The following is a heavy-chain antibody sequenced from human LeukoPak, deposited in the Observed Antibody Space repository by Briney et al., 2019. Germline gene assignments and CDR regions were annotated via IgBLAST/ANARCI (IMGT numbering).Heavy chain of an antibody. CDR1: GFTFSSYS. D-gene: IGHD2-8*01. CDR3: ARGLEMVAFDI. CDR2: INHSGST. J-gene: IGHJ3*02. V-gene: IGHV4-34*01. Sequence: GSLRLSCAASGFTFSSYSMNWVRQPPGKGLEWIGEINHSGSTNYNPSLKSRVTISVDTSKNQFSLKLSSVTAADTAVYYCARGLEMVAFDIWGQGTMVTVSS.